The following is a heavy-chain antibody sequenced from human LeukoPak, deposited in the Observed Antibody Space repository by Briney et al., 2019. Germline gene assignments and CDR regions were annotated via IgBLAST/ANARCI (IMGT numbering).Heavy chain of an antibody. CDR2: ISSYSGSI. CDR1: GFIFSSYH. CDR3: ARSGAPFDY. V-gene: IGHV3-21*01. D-gene: IGHD3-10*01. J-gene: IGHJ4*02. Sequence: GGSLRLSCSASGFIFSSYHMDWVRQAPGKGLEWVSSISSYSGSIYYADSLKGRFTISRDNAKNSLYLQMNSLRAEDTAVYYCARSGAPFDYWGQGTLVTVSS.